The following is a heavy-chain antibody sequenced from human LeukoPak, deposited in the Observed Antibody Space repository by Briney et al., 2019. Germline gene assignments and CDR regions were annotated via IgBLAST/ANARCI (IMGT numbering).Heavy chain of an antibody. CDR3: ARGPTRANSSDY. V-gene: IGHV3-7*01. J-gene: IGHJ4*02. D-gene: IGHD2/OR15-2a*01. CDR2: IKQDGSEK. CDR1: GFTFNNDW. Sequence: GGSLRLSCAASGFTFNNDWMSWVRQAPGKGLEWVANIKQDGSEKYYVDSVKGRFTISRDNAKNSLYLQMNSLRTEDTAMYYCARGPTRANSSDYWGQGTLVTVSS.